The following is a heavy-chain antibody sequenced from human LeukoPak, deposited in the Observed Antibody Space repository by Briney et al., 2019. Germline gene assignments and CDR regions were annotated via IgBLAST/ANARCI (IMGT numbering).Heavy chain of an antibody. CDR2: MNPNSGNT. Sequence: ASVKVSCKASGYTFTSSDIIWVRQATGHGLECMGWMNPNSGNTNYAQKLQGRVTMTTDTSTSTAYMELRSLRSDDTAVYYCARVGLSGAFDIWGQGTMVTVSS. CDR1: GYTFTSSD. V-gene: IGHV1-18*01. J-gene: IGHJ3*02. D-gene: IGHD4/OR15-4a*01. CDR3: ARVGLSGAFDI.